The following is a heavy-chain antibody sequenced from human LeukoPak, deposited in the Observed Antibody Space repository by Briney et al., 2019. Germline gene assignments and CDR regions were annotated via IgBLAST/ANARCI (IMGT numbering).Heavy chain of an antibody. CDR1: GFTFSDYY. Sequence: PGGSLRLSCAASGFTFSDYYMSWIRQAPGKGLEWVSYISSSGSTIYYADSVKGPFTISRDNAKNSLYLQMNSLRAEDTAVYYCARGHNYYYPTRFDYWGQGTLVTVSS. J-gene: IGHJ4*02. CDR2: ISSSGSTI. D-gene: IGHD1-26*01. CDR3: ARGHNYYYPTRFDY. V-gene: IGHV3-11*01.